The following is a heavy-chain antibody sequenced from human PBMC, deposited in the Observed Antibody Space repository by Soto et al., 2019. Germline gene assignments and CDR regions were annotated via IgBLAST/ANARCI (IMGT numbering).Heavy chain of an antibody. Sequence: SETLSLTCTVSGGSISSYYWSWIRQPPGKGLEWIGYIYYSGSTNYNPSLKSRVTISVDTSKNQFSLKLSSVTAADTAVYYCARHAQNDYFDYWGQGTLVTVSS. CDR2: IYYSGST. V-gene: IGHV4-59*08. J-gene: IGHJ4*02. CDR3: ARHAQNDYFDY. CDR1: GGSISSYY.